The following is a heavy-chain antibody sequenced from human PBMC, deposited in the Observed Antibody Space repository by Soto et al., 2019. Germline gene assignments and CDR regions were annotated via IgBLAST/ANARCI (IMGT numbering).Heavy chain of an antibody. Sequence: PSETLSLTCSVSGGSISNSDYYWSWIRQPPGKGLEWIGYIYYSGTTYYSPSLKSRVAISVDTSKSKFSLKLTSATAADTAVYYCARATVITPRIGSWGQGTQVTVSS. CDR2: IYYSGTT. J-gene: IGHJ4*02. D-gene: IGHD4-17*01. CDR3: ARATVITPRIGS. CDR1: GGSISNSDYY. V-gene: IGHV4-30-4*01.